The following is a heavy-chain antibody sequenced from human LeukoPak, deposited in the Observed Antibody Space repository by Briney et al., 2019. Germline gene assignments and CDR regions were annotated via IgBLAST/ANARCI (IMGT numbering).Heavy chain of an antibody. V-gene: IGHV3-7*04. CDR1: GFTFSNYW. J-gene: IGHJ4*02. CDR2: IKQDASEK. D-gene: IGHD3-10*01. Sequence: GGSLRLSCAASGFTFSNYWMSWVRQAPGKGLEWVANIKQDASEKYHVDSVKGRFTISRDHAKNSLYLQLNSLRAEDTAVYYCARVITMVRGALDYWGQGTLVTVSS. CDR3: ARVITMVRGALDY.